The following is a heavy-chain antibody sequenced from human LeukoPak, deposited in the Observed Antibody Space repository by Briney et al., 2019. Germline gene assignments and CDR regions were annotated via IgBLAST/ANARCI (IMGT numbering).Heavy chain of an antibody. Sequence: PGGCLRLSCAASGFTFSSYAMHWVRQAPGKGLEWVAVISYDGSNKYYADSVKGRFTISRDNSKNTLYLQMNSLRAEDTAVYYCARGGDKEGYYFDYWGQGTLVTVSS. CDR2: ISYDGSNK. V-gene: IGHV3-30-3*01. CDR3: ARGGDKEGYYFDY. D-gene: IGHD4-17*01. CDR1: GFTFSSYA. J-gene: IGHJ4*02.